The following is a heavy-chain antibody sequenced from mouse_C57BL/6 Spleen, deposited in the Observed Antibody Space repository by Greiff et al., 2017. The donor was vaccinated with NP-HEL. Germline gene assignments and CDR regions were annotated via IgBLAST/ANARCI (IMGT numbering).Heavy chain of an antibody. J-gene: IGHJ3*01. CDR2: LRSKSSNYAT. Sequence: EVKLVESGGGLVQPKGSLKLSCAASGFTFNTYSMHWVRQAPGKGLEWVARLRSKSSNYATYYADSVKDRFTISRDDSQSMLYLQMNNLKTEDTAMYYCVRVFYDYDEGFAYWGQGTLVTVSA. CDR3: VRVFYDYDEGFAY. D-gene: IGHD2-4*01. CDR1: GFTFNTYS. V-gene: IGHV10-3*01.